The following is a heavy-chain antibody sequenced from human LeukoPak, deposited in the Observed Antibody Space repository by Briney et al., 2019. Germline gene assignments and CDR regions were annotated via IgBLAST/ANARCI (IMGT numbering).Heavy chain of an antibody. Sequence: SETLSLTCTVSGGSISPYYWSWIRQPPGKGLEWIGYIYYTGSTSYSPSLKSRVTISVDTSKNQFSLKLNSVTAADTAVYYCASQAFCSRTRCLGFDYWGQGTLVTVSS. V-gene: IGHV4-59*01. D-gene: IGHD2-2*01. CDR1: GGSISPYY. CDR2: IYYTGST. J-gene: IGHJ4*02. CDR3: ASQAFCSRTRCLGFDY.